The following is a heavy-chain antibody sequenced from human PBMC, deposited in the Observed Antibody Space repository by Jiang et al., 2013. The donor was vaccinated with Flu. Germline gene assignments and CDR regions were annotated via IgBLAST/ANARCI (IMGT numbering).Heavy chain of an antibody. CDR3: ARDYSPDIVVVPAAPFDY. V-gene: IGHV1-2*02. J-gene: IGHJ4*02. CDR1: GYTFTGYY. CDR2: INPNSGGT. Sequence: SGAEVKKPGASVKVSCKASGYTFTGYYMHWVRQAPGQGLEWMGWINPNSGGTNYAQKFQGRVTMTRDTSISTAYMELSRLRSDDTAVYYCARDYSPDIVVVPAAPFDYWGQGTLVTV. D-gene: IGHD2-2*01.